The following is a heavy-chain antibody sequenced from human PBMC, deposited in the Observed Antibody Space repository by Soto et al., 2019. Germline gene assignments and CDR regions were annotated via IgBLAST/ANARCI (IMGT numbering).Heavy chain of an antibody. Sequence: GGSLRLSCAASGFTFSSYGMHWVRQAPGKGLEWVAVISYDGSNKYYADSVKGRFTISRDNSKNTLYLQMNSLRAEDTAVYYCASEDDRSGYYCWGQGTLVTVSS. D-gene: IGHD3-22*01. CDR1: GFTFSSYG. CDR2: ISYDGSNK. V-gene: IGHV3-30*03. J-gene: IGHJ4*02. CDR3: ASEDDRSGYYC.